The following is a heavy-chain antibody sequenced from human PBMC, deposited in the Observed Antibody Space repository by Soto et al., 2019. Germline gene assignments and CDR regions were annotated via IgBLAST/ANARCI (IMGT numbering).Heavy chain of an antibody. CDR3: ARDFKGSLQEANSTDWGDYYYYGMDV. CDR2: IYYSGST. CDR1: GGSISSYY. Sequence: SETLSLTYTVSGGSISSYYWSWIRQPPGKGLEWIGYIYYSGSTNYNPSLKSRVTISVDTSKNQFSLKLSSVTAADTAVYYCARDFKGSLQEANSTDWGDYYYYGMDVWGQGTTVTVSS. V-gene: IGHV4-59*12. J-gene: IGHJ6*02. D-gene: IGHD3-16*01.